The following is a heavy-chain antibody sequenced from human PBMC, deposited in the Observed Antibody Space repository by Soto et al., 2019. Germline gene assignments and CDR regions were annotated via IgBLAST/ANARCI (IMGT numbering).Heavy chain of an antibody. J-gene: IGHJ6*02. CDR1: GGSISSSNW. CDR3: ARDSGSPLRGPEEFYYGMDV. Sequence: QVQLQESGPGLVKPSGTLSLTCAVSGGSISSSNWWSWVRQPPGKGLEWIGEIYHSGSTNYNPSLKSRVTISVDKSKNQFSLKLSSVTAADTAVYYCARDSGSPLRGPEEFYYGMDVWGQGTTVTVSS. D-gene: IGHD1-26*01. V-gene: IGHV4-4*02. CDR2: IYHSGST.